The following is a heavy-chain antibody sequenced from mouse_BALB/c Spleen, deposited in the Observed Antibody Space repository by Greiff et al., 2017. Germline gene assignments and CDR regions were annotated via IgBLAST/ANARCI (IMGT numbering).Heavy chain of an antibody. V-gene: IGHV5-17*02. Sequence: EVKLVESGGGLVQPGGSRKLSCAASGFTFSSFGMHWVRQAPEKGLEWVAYISSGSSTIYYADTVKGRFTISRDNPKNTLFLQMTSLRSEDTAMYYCARSYRYDVWFAYWGQGTLVTVSA. CDR3: ARSYRYDVWFAY. CDR2: ISSGSSTI. CDR1: GFTFSSFG. J-gene: IGHJ3*01. D-gene: IGHD2-14*01.